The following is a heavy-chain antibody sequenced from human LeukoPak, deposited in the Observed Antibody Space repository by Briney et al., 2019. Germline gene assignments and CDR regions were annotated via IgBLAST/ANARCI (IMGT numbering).Heavy chain of an antibody. CDR2: ISGSGGST. Sequence: PGGSLRLSCAASGFTFSSYSMSWVRQAPGKGLEWVSAISGSGGSTYYADSVKGRFTISRDNSKNTLYLQMNSLRAEDTAVYYCAKEGSSGIYYYYYGKDVWGQGTTVTVSS. CDR3: AKEGSSGIYYYYYGKDV. CDR1: GFTFSSYS. V-gene: IGHV3-23*01. D-gene: IGHD6-25*01. J-gene: IGHJ6*02.